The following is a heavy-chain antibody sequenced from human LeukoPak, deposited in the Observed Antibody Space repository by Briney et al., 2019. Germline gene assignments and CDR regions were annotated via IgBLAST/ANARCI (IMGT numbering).Heavy chain of an antibody. Sequence: SETLSLTCTISGGSISTYYWSWIRQPAGKGLEWIGRIYTSGSTNYNPSLKSRVTISVDTSKNQFSLKLSSVTAADTAVYYCARGRRRGTLDYWGQGTLVTVSS. V-gene: IGHV4-4*07. CDR1: GGSISTYY. D-gene: IGHD2-15*01. CDR2: IYTSGST. CDR3: ARGRRRGTLDY. J-gene: IGHJ4*02.